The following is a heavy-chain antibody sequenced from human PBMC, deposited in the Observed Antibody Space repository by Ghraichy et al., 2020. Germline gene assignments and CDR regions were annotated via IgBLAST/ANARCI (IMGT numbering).Heavy chain of an antibody. V-gene: IGHV3-74*01. D-gene: IGHD1-1*01. J-gene: IGHJ5*02. CDR2: LNSDGSNT. Sequence: GGSLRLTCAASGFTFSNYWMHWVRQAPGKGLVWVSRLNSDGSNTNYAGSVKGRFTISRDNTKNTLYLQMNSLTAEDTAVYYCTRDGTFTATTETSFDLWGRGTLVTVSS. CDR3: TRDGTFTATTETSFDL. CDR1: GFTFSNYW.